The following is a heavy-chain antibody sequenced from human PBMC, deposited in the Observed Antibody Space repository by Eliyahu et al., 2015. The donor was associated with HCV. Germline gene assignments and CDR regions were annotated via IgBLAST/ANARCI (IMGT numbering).Heavy chain of an antibody. CDR3: ARDYYGFLTGYYYDY. D-gene: IGHD3-9*01. V-gene: IGHV3-30-3*01. CDR2: ISLDGAKE. J-gene: IGHJ4*02. Sequence: LVQSGGGVVQPGRSLRLSCEASGFXFHTFSMHWVRQAPGQGLEWVSMISLDGAKENYADSVQGRFIISRDNSKNMLFLEMNSLRPEDTAVYYCARDYYGFLTGYYYDYWGQGTLVTVSS. CDR1: GFXFHTFS.